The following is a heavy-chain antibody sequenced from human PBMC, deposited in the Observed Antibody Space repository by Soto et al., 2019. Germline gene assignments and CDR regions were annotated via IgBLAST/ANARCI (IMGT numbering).Heavy chain of an antibody. CDR2: IWYDGSNK. CDR3: ARWGIAAGDY. Sequence: QVQLVESGGGVVQPGRSLRLSCAASGFTFSSYGMHWVRQAPGKGLEWVAVIWYDGSNKYYADSVKSRFTISRDNSKNTLYLQTNSLRAEDTAVYYCARWGIAAGDYWGQGTLVTVSS. V-gene: IGHV3-33*01. J-gene: IGHJ4*02. CDR1: GFTFSSYG. D-gene: IGHD6-13*01.